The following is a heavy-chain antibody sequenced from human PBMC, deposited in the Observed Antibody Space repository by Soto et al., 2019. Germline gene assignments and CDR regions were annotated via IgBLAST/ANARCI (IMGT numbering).Heavy chain of an antibody. V-gene: IGHV4-34*01. CDR1: GRSFSGYY. CDR2: INHSGST. J-gene: IGHJ6*03. CDR3: ARSPYMDV. Sequence: SETQSLTCAFYGRSFSGYYWSWIRQSPGKGLEWIGEINHSGSTNYNPSLKSRVTILIDAPKNQFSLKMSSVTAADTAVYYCARSPYMDVWGKGTTVTVSS.